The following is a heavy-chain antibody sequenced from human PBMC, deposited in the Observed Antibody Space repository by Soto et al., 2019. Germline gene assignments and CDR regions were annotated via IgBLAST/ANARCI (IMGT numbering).Heavy chain of an antibody. Sequence: QVQLQQWGAGPLRPLETLSLPCGVSGGSFSGYYWAWIRQSPGKGLEWIGEINDRGSINYNPSLKSRVSISVDTSKNAYSLNLGSVTAADTAVYYCARESHDILTGPPWVWYFDLWGRGTLVTVSS. CDR3: ARESHDILTGPPWVWYFDL. D-gene: IGHD3-9*01. V-gene: IGHV4-34*01. CDR2: INDRGSI. J-gene: IGHJ2*01. CDR1: GGSFSGYY.